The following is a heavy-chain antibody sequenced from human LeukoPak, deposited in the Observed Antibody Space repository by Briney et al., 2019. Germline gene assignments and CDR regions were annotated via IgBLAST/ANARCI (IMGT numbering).Heavy chain of an antibody. CDR3: ARDPASEGIRFDP. J-gene: IGHJ5*02. CDR1: GFIVSSNY. CDR2: INSDGSST. D-gene: IGHD6-13*01. Sequence: GGSLRLSCAASGFIVSSNYMSWVRQAPGKGLVWVSRINSDGSSTSYADSVKGRFTISRDNAKNTLYLQMNSLRAEDTAVYYCARDPASEGIRFDPWGQGTLVTVSS. V-gene: IGHV3-74*01.